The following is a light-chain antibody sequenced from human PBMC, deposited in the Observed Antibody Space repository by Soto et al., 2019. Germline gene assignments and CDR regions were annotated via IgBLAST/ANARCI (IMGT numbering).Light chain of an antibody. J-gene: IGLJ3*02. V-gene: IGLV1-40*01. Sequence: QSVLTQPPSVSGAPGQRVSISCTGSSSNIGAGYHVHWYQQLPGTAPKLLIYVNSNRPSGVPDRFSGSKSGTSASLAITGLQAEDEADYYCQSYDSSLTRVFGGGTKLTVL. CDR1: SSNIGAGYH. CDR2: VNS. CDR3: QSYDSSLTRV.